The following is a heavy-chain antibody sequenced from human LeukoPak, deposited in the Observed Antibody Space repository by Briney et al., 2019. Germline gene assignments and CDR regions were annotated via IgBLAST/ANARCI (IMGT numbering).Heavy chain of an antibody. V-gene: IGHV3-21*01. J-gene: IGHJ4*02. D-gene: IGHD5-18*01. CDR2: ISSSSYI. CDR1: GFTFSSYG. CDR3: ARDRYSYGDFDY. Sequence: GGSLRLSCAASGFTFSSYGMHWVRQAPGKGLEWVSSISSSSYIYYADSVKGRFTISRDNAKNSLYLQMNSLRAEDTAVYYCARDRYSYGDFDYWGQGTLVTVSS.